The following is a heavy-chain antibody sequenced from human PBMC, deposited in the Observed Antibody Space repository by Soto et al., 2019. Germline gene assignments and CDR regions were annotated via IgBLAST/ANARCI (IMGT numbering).Heavy chain of an antibody. CDR3: AREQRETCWFEP. CDR2: VDPSNNHV. D-gene: IGHD6-25*01. CDR1: GFPLSTSY. J-gene: IGHJ5*02. V-gene: IGHV1-46*03. Sequence: VQLVQSGAEVGTPGASVKLSCKASGFPLSTSYMHWVRQAPGQGLEWVGRVDPSNNHVHYARNFEGRLTVTSDTSTSTIYMELRSLTFDDTALYYCAREQRETCWFEPWGQGALVTVSS.